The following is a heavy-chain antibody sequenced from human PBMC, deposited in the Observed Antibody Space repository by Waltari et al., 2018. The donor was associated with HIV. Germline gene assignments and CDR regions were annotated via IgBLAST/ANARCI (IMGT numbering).Heavy chain of an antibody. J-gene: IGHJ4*02. CDR2: IYYSGST. CDR1: GGSISSSIYS. Sequence: QLQLQESAPGLLKPSETLSLTCTVPGGSISSSIYSLGGIRQPPGKGLEWIGSIYYSGSTYYNPSLKSRVTISVDTSKNQFSLKLSSVTAADTAVYYCARLRGSVAGLPGGFYFDYWGQGTLVTVSS. V-gene: IGHV4-39*01. D-gene: IGHD6-19*01. CDR3: ARLRGSVAGLPGGFYFDY.